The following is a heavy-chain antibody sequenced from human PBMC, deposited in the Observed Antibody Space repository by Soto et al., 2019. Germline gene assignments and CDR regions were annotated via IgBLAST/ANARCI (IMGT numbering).Heavy chain of an antibody. J-gene: IGHJ6*04. D-gene: IGHD4-4*01. V-gene: IGHV4-34*01. CDR3: ARLPPTTVTTPYYYSYYAMDV. CDR2: INHSGST. Sequence: KPSETLSLTCAVYGGSFSGYYWSWIRQPPGKGLEWIGEINHSGSTNYNPSLKSRVTISVDTSKNQFSLKLSSVTAADTAVDYCARLPPTTVTTPYYYSYYAMDVWGKGTTVTVSS. CDR1: GGSFSGYY.